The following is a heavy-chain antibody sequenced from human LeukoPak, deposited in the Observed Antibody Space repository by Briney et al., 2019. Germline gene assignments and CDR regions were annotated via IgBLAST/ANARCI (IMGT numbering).Heavy chain of an antibody. CDR1: GFTFSTYS. V-gene: IGHV3-48*02. Sequence: GGSLRLPCAASGFTFSTYSMNGVRQAPGKALEWLSFISTGSSTIYYADSAKGRFTISRDNAKNSLYLKMNSLRDEDTAVYYCARVAEIQLWLRSAIDYWGQGTLVTVSS. J-gene: IGHJ4*02. CDR2: ISTGSSTI. D-gene: IGHD5-18*01. CDR3: ARVAEIQLWLRSAIDY.